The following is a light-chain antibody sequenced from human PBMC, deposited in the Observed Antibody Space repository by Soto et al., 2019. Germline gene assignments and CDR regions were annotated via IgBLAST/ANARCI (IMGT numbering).Light chain of an antibody. J-gene: IGKJ2*01. CDR3: QQYDNLLYT. CDR2: GAS. V-gene: IGKV1-33*01. Sequence: DIQLTQSPSSLSASVGDRVTITCQASQHNSKSLNWYQQRPGKAPKLLIHGASSLETGVPSRFSGYGSGTYFTFTISSLQPEDIATYYCQQYDNLLYTFGQGTKLEIK. CDR1: QHNSKS.